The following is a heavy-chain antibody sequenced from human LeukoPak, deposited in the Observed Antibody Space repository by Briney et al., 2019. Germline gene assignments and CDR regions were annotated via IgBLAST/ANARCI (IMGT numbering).Heavy chain of an antibody. D-gene: IGHD3-3*01. V-gene: IGHV1-8*03. CDR3: ARELGIDFWSGYFAFDI. CDR1: GYTFTSYD. CDR2: MNPNSGNT. Sequence: ASVKVSCKASGYTFTSYDINGVRQPTAQGLEWMGWMNPNSGNTGYAQKFQGRVTIIRNTSISTAYMELSSLRSEDTAVYYCARELGIDFWSGYFAFDIWGQGTMVTVSS. J-gene: IGHJ3*02.